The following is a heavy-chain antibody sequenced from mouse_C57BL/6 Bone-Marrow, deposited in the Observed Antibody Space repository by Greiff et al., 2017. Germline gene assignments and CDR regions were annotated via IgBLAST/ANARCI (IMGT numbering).Heavy chain of an antibody. CDR2: IYPGSGNT. Sequence: VQLQQSGAELVRPGASVKLSCKASGYTFTDYYINWVKQRPGQGLEWIARIYPGSGNTYYNEKFKGKATLTAEKSSSTAYMQLSSLTSEDSAVYFCSRSGGPYFDYWGQGTTLTVSS. CDR3: SRSGGPYFDY. J-gene: IGHJ2*01. CDR1: GYTFTDYY. D-gene: IGHD3-2*02. V-gene: IGHV1-76*01.